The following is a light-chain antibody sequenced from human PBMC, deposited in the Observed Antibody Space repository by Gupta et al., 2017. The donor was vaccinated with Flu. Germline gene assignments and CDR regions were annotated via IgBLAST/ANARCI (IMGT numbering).Light chain of an antibody. CDR2: DDN. CDR3: QAWKSSPDHGV. J-gene: IGLJ3*02. Sequence: GQAPILVVYDDNVRPSGTPERFSGSNSGTTATLNIARVEAGDEADYYCQAWKSSPDHGVFGGGTKLTVL. V-gene: IGLV3-21*02.